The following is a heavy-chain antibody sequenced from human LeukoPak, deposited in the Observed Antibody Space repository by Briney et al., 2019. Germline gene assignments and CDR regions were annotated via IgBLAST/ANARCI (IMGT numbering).Heavy chain of an antibody. D-gene: IGHD6-13*01. CDR1: GGSISSYY. CDR3: AKRGYSSNWPHYYGMDV. V-gene: IGHV4-59*12. CDR2: IYYSGST. J-gene: IGHJ6*02. Sequence: SETLSLTCTVSGGSISSYYWSWIRQPPGKGLEWIGYIYYSGSTNYNPSLKSRVTISVDTSKNQFSLKLSSVTAADTAVYYCAKRGYSSNWPHYYGMDVWGQGTTVTVSS.